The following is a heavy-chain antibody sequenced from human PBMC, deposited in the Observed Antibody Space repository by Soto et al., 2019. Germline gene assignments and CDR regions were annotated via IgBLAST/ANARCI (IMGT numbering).Heavy chain of an antibody. D-gene: IGHD3-22*01. CDR1: GYTFTGYY. Sequence: GASVKVSCKASGYTFTGYYMHWVRQAPGQGLEWMGWINPNSGGTNYAQKFQGWVTMTRDTSISTAYMELSRLRSDDTAVYYCARDGNPYYYDSSGPFDYWGQGTLVTVSS. V-gene: IGHV1-2*04. CDR2: INPNSGGT. J-gene: IGHJ4*02. CDR3: ARDGNPYYYDSSGPFDY.